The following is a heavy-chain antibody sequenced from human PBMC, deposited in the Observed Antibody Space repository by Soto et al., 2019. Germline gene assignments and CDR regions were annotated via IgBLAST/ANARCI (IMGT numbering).Heavy chain of an antibody. V-gene: IGHV3-23*01. CDR2: ISGSGGST. Sequence: GGSLRLSCAAPGFTFSSDAMSWFRQAPGKGLEWVSAISGSGGSTYYADSVKGRFTISRDNSKNTLYLQMNSLRAEDTAVYYCARDRVLLRDYYYYKVTDFCGQGITV. D-gene: IGHD3-10*01. CDR1: GFTFSSDA. CDR3: ARDRVLLRDYYYYKVTDF. J-gene: IGHJ6*02.